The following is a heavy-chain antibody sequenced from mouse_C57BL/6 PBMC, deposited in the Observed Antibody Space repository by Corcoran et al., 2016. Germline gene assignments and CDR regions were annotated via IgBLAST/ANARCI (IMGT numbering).Heavy chain of an antibody. CDR3: ARGEPLYYAMDY. J-gene: IGHJ4*01. V-gene: IGHV1-26*01. CDR1: GYTFTDYY. Sequence: EVQLQQSGPELVKPGASVKISCKASGYTFTDYYMNWVKQSHGKSLEWIGDINPNNGGTSYNQKFKGKATLTVDKSSSTAYMELRSLTSEDSAVYYCARGEPLYYAMDYWGQGTSVTVSS. CDR2: INPNNGGT.